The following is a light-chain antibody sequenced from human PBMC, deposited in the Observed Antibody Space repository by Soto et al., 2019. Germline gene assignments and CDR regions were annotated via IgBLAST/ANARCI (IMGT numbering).Light chain of an antibody. Sequence: DIQMTQSPSSLSASVGDRVTITCRASQSISSYLNWYQQKPGKAPKLLIYAASSLQSGVPSRFXXXXXXXXXXXXXXSLQPEDFATYYCQQSYSTPGTFGQGTKVEIK. CDR1: QSISSY. CDR3: QQSYSTPGT. V-gene: IGKV1-39*01. J-gene: IGKJ1*01. CDR2: AAS.